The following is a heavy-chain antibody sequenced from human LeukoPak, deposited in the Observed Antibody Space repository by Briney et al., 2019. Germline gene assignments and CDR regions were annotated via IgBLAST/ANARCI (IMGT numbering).Heavy chain of an antibody. CDR3: VDY. V-gene: IGHV3-53*01. J-gene: IGHJ4*02. Sequence: GGSLRLSCAASGFTFSSYGMSWVRQAPGKGLEWVSVIYTSGTTYYADSVKGRFTISRDTSKNTLYLQMNSLRAEDTAVYYSVDYWGQGTLVTVSS. CDR2: IYTSGTT. CDR1: GFTFSSYG.